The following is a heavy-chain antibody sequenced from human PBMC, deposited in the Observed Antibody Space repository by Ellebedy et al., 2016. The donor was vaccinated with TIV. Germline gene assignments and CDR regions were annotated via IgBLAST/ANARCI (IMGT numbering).Heavy chain of an antibody. V-gene: IGHV1-18*04. D-gene: IGHD3-10*01. CDR2: ISANNGDT. J-gene: IGHJ6*02. CDR3: ARVYGSGSYLYYYYGMDV. Sequence: AASVKVSCKTSGYTFTSYGISWVRQAPGQGLEWMGWISANNGDTNYAQKFQGRVTMTTDTSTTTVYMELRSLRSDDTAVYYCARVYGSGSYLYYYYGMDVWGQGTTVTVSS. CDR1: GYTFTSYG.